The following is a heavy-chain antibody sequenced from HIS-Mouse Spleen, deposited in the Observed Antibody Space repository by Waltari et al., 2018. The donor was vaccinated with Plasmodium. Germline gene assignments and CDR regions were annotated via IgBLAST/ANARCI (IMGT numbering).Heavy chain of an antibody. D-gene: IGHD1-7*01. CDR2: INPNSGGT. V-gene: IGHV1-2*02. CDR3: ARVDNWNFDAFDI. CDR1: GYTFTGYY. Sequence: QVQLVQSGAEVKKPGASVKVACKASGYTFTGYYLHWVRQAPGQGLEWMGWINPNSGGTNYAQKFQGRVTMTRDTSTSTAYMELRSLRSDDTAVYYCARVDNWNFDAFDIWGQGTMVTVSS. J-gene: IGHJ3*02.